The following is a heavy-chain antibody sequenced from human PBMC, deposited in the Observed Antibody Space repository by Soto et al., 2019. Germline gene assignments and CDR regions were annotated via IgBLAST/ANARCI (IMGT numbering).Heavy chain of an antibody. J-gene: IGHJ6*02. Sequence: ASVKVSCKASGYTFTRYDINWVRQATGQRLEWMGWMNPNSGNTGYAQKFQGRVTMTRNTSTSTAYMELSSLRSEDTAVYYCARAVEGSPEDYYYYGMDVWGQGTTVTVSS. V-gene: IGHV1-8*01. CDR1: GYTFTRYD. D-gene: IGHD2-2*01. CDR3: ARAVEGSPEDYYYYGMDV. CDR2: MNPNSGNT.